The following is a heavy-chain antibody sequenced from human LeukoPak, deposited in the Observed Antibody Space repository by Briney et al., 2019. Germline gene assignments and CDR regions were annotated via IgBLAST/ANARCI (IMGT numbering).Heavy chain of an antibody. CDR3: ARDNSVGDNAWWFDP. CDR1: GYTFTSYY. V-gene: IGHV1-46*01. Sequence: ASAKVSCKASGYTFTSYYMHWVRQAPGQGLEWMGLINPTGGSTGYAQKFQGRVTMTRDMSTSTDYMELSSLRSEDTAIYYCARDNSVGDNAWWFDPWGQGTLVTVSS. J-gene: IGHJ5*02. CDR2: INPTGGST. D-gene: IGHD1-26*01.